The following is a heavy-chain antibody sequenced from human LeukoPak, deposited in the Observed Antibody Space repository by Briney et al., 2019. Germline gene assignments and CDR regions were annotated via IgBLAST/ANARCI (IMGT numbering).Heavy chain of an antibody. Sequence: ASVKVSCKASGYTFNGYYIHWVRQAPGQGLEWMGWINPNSGGTNYAQKFQGRVTMTRDTSISTAYMELSRLRSDDTAVYYCAKVMGSGQWLVEREDFDIWGQGTMVTVSS. CDR2: INPNSGGT. J-gene: IGHJ3*02. V-gene: IGHV1-2*02. CDR3: AKVMGSGQWLVEREDFDI. D-gene: IGHD6-19*01. CDR1: GYTFNGYY.